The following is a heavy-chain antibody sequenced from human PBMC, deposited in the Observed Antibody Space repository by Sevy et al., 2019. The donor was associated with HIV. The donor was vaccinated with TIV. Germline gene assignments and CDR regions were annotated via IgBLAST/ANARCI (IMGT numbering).Heavy chain of an antibody. CDR1: GFSFNTYT. V-gene: IGHV3-21*01. D-gene: IGHD1-26*01. Sequence: GGSLRLSCAASGFSFNTYTFYWARQAPGEGLEWISSISSSGVYEYYADSVRGRFTISRDNAKNSLSLQMNGLRVEDTGVYYCARVPDSGGRGRADYWGQGTRVTVSS. CDR2: ISSSGVYE. J-gene: IGHJ4*02. CDR3: ARVPDSGGRGRADY.